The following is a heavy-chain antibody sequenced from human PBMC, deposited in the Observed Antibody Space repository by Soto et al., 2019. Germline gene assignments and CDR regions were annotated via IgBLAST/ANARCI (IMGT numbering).Heavy chain of an antibody. V-gene: IGHV1-69*02. Sequence: QVQLVQSGAEVKKPGSSVKVSCKASGGTFSSYPISWVRQAPGQGLEWMGRIIPILGIANYAQKCQGRVTITADKSTRTAYMELSSLRSEATAVYYCARGDNCFDPWGQGTLVTVSS. J-gene: IGHJ5*02. CDR1: GGTFSSYP. D-gene: IGHD3-16*01. CDR2: IIPILGIA. CDR3: ARGDNCFDP.